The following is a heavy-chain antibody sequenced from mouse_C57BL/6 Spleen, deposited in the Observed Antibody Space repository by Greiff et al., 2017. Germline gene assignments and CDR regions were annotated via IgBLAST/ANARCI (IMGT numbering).Heavy chain of an antibody. J-gene: IGHJ4*01. V-gene: IGHV5-17*01. CDR1: GFTFSDYG. CDR3: ARQLTGTSSGAMDY. CDR2: ISSGSSTI. Sequence: EVMLVESGGGLVKPGGSLKLSCAASGFTFSDYGMHWVRQAPEKGLEWVAYISSGSSTIYYADTVKGRFTISRDNAKNTLFLQMTSLRSEDTAMYYCARQLTGTSSGAMDYWGQGTSVTVSS. D-gene: IGHD4-1*01.